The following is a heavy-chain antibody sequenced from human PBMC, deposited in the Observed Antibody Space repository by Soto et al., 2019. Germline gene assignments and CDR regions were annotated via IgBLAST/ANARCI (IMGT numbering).Heavy chain of an antibody. CDR1: GYSFTSYW. D-gene: IGHD3-22*01. CDR3: ARHPYYDSSGYYGNAFDI. CDR2: IYPGDSDT. Sequence: GESLKISCKGSGYSFTSYWIGWVRQMPGKGLEWMGIIYPGDSDTRYSPSFQGQVTISADKSISTAYLQWSSLKASDTAMYYCARHPYYDSSGYYGNAFDIWGQGTMVTVSS. J-gene: IGHJ3*02. V-gene: IGHV5-51*01.